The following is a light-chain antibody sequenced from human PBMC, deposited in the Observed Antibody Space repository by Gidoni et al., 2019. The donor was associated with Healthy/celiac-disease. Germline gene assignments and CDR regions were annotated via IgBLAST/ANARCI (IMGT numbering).Light chain of an antibody. J-gene: IGKJ1*01. Sequence: IEMTQSPSLLSASTGDRVTISCRVSQGISRSLAWYQQKPGKAPALLIYAASTLQRGVPSRFSGRGSGTDFTLTISCLQSEDFATYYCQQYYSVPWTFGQGTKVEIK. CDR2: AAS. CDR1: QGISRS. V-gene: IGKV1D-8*02. CDR3: QQYYSVPWT.